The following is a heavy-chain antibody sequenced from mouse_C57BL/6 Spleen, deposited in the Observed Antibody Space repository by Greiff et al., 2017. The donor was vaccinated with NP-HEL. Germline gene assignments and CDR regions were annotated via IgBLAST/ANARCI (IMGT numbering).Heavy chain of an antibody. V-gene: IGHV1-26*01. CDR2: INPNNGGT. J-gene: IGHJ4*01. CDR3: ARYGYYAMDY. D-gene: IGHD1-1*02. Sequence: DVKLVESGPELVKPGASVKISCKASGYTFTDYYMNWVKQSHGKSLEWIGDINPNNGGTSYNQKFKGKATLTVDKSSSTAYMELRSLTSEDSAVYYCARYGYYAMDYWGQGTSVTVSS. CDR1: GYTFTDYY.